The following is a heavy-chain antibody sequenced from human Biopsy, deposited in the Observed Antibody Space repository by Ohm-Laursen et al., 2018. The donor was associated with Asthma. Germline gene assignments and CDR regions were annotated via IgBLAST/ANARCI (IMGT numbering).Heavy chain of an antibody. J-gene: IGHJ4*02. CDR2: HDHEEGGT. CDR3: ASDFPRDYVRYNFQF. D-gene: IGHD4-17*01. V-gene: IGHV1-24*01. Sequence: ASVKVSCKISGYSLTDLSMHWVRQAPGQGLEWMGGHDHEEGGTVNARRFQGRVTMTEDTSTDTAYMELSGLSSDDTAVYYCASDFPRDYVRYNFQFWGQGTLVTVSS. CDR1: GYSLTDLS.